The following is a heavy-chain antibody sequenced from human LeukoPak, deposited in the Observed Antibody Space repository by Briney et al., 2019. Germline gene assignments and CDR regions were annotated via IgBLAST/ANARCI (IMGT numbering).Heavy chain of an antibody. Sequence: GGSLRLSCTASGFTFITYWMAWVRQAPGKGLEWVANIKQDGSEAYYAESVRGRFTISRDNAKNSLYLQMNSLRAEDTSVYYCSNGIYDKSYWGQGTLVTVSS. D-gene: IGHD3-22*01. CDR1: GFTFITYW. CDR2: IKQDGSEA. J-gene: IGHJ4*02. CDR3: SNGIYDKSY. V-gene: IGHV3-7*01.